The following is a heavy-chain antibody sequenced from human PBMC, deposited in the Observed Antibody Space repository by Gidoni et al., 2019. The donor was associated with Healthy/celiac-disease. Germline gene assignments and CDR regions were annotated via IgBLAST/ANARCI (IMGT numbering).Heavy chain of an antibody. CDR2: ISGSGGST. CDR3: ASSNDYGDFLRSFDY. Sequence: EVQLLESGGGLVQPGGSLRLSCAASGFTFSSYAMSWVRQAPGKGLEWVSAISGSGGSTYYADSVKGRFTISRDNSKNTLYLQMNSLRAEDTAVYYCASSNDYGDFLRSFDYWGQGTLVSVSS. CDR1: GFTFSSYA. D-gene: IGHD4-17*01. V-gene: IGHV3-23*01. J-gene: IGHJ4*02.